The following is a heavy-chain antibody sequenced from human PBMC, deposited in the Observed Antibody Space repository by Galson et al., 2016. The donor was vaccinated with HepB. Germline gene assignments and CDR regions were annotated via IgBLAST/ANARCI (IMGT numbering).Heavy chain of an antibody. J-gene: IGHJ4*02. V-gene: IGHV3-48*02. CDR2: ISRSSNTI. CDR1: GLPLSSYS. Sequence: SLRLSCAASGLPLSSYSMNWVRQAPGKGLEWVSYISRSSNTIYYADSVKGRFTISRDNARNSLFLQMDRLRDDDTAVYYCAGGLHGYYFDYWGQGTLVTVFS. CDR3: AGGLHGYYFDY. D-gene: IGHD3-10*01.